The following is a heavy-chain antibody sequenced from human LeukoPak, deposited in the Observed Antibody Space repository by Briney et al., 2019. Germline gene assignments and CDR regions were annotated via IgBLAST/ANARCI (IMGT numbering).Heavy chain of an antibody. CDR2: IYYSGST. J-gene: IGHJ6*02. D-gene: IGHD6-6*01. CDR1: GGSISSGGYY. V-gene: IGHV4-61*08. CDR3: AKKKLSRLYYGMDV. Sequence: PSQTLSLTCTVSGGSISSGGYYWSWIRQPPGKGLEWIGYIYYSGSTNYNPSLKSRVTISVDTSKNQFSLKLSSVTAADTAVYYCAKKKLSRLYYGMDVWGQGTTVTVSS.